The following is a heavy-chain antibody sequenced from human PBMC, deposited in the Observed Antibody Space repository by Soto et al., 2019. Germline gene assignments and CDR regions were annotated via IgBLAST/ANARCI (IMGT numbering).Heavy chain of an antibody. J-gene: IGHJ4*02. D-gene: IGHD2-15*01. CDR2: ISSNSNTI. CDR3: ARDRGCSGGICYRDLDY. CDR1: GFTFSSYS. V-gene: IGHV3-48*01. Sequence: EVQLVESGGGLVQPGGSLRLSCAASGFTFSSYSVSWVRQAPGKGLEWVSYISSNSNTIYYADSVKGRFTISRDNAKNSLYLHMNSLSAEDTAVYYCARDRGCSGGICYRDLDYWGQGTLVTVSS.